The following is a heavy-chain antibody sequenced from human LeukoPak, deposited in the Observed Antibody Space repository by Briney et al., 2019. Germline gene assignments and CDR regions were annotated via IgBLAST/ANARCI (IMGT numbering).Heavy chain of an antibody. D-gene: IGHD3-3*01. CDR1: GGSISSYY. J-gene: IGHJ4*02. Sequence: PSETLSLTCTVSGGSISSYYWSWIRQPAGKGLEWIGHIYTNGRTNYNPSLKSRVTMSVDMSKNQFSLKLSSVTAADTAVYYCARSSGYYNAFDYWGQGTLVTVSS. CDR3: ARSSGYYNAFDY. CDR2: IYTNGRT. V-gene: IGHV4-4*07.